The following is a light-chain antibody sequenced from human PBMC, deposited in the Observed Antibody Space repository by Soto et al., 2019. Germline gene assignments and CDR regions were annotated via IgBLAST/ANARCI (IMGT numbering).Light chain of an antibody. CDR3: HSEDNALTAHV. Sequence: QSVLTQPPSVSGAPGQRVTISCTGISSNIGAGYDVHWYQQFPGVAPKLLIYASTDRPSGVPDRFSGSKSGASASLAITDRQPEEEANYYSHSEDNALTAHVFGSSTKVTVL. J-gene: IGLJ1*01. V-gene: IGLV1-40*01. CDR2: AST. CDR1: SSNIGAGYD.